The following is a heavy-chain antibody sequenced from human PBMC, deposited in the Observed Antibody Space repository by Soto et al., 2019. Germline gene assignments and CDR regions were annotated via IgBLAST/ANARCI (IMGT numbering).Heavy chain of an antibody. J-gene: IGHJ6*02. CDR2: LDPEDGEL. V-gene: IGHV1-24*01. D-gene: IGHD1-26*01. CDR1: GYTLRELS. CDR3: TKKGGTPVTGRPHGSYYLYGMDV. Sequence: ASVKVSCKVSGYTLRELSMHWVRHAPGKGLEWMGGLDPEDGELVYAQKFQGRVSMTEDTSADIAYMELRSLTSDDTAVYYCTKKGGTPVTGRPHGSYYLYGMDVCG.